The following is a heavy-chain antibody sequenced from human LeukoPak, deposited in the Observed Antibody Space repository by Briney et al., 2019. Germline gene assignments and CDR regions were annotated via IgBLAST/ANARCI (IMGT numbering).Heavy chain of an antibody. CDR3: DTTGTTSGFDY. V-gene: IGHV3-30*04. D-gene: IGHD1-1*01. CDR1: GFTFSSYA. CDR2: ISYDGSNK. Sequence: GGSLRLSCAASGFTFSSYAMHWVRQAPDKGLEWVAVISYDGSNKYYADSVKGRFTISRDNSKNTLYLQMNSLRAEDTAVYYCDTTGTTSGFDYWGQGTLVTVSS. J-gene: IGHJ4*02.